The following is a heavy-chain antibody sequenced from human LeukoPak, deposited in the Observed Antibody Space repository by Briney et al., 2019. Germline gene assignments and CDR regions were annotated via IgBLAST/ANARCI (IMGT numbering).Heavy chain of an antibody. CDR1: GGSISSSSYY. CDR3: ARLDFWSGRNFDY. D-gene: IGHD3-3*01. V-gene: IGHV4-39*07. CDR2: INHSGST. Sequence: SETLSLTCTVSGGSISSSSYYWSWIRQPPGKGLEWIGEINHSGSTNYNPSLKSRVTISVDTSKNQFSLKLSSVTAADTAVYYCARLDFWSGRNFDYWGQGTLVTVSS. J-gene: IGHJ4*02.